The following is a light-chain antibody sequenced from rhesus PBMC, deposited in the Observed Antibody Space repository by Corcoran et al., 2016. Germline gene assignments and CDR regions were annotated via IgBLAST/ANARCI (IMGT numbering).Light chain of an antibody. CDR2: AAS. CDR3: QHGYGILIS. CDR1: QGNSNN. J-gene: IGKJ4*01. V-gene: IGKV1-25*02. Sequence: DIQMTQSPSSLSASVGDTVTITCQASQGNSNNLAWYQQKPGKVPKLLIYAASTLQSGVPSRFCGSGSGTDFTLTISSLQPEDFATYFCQHGYGILISFGGGTKVELK.